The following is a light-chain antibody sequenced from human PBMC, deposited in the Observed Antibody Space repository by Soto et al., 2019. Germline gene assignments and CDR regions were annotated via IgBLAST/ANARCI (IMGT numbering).Light chain of an antibody. CDR2: GAS. J-gene: IGKJ5*01. CDR3: QQYNNWPPSIT. CDR1: ERVKSN. Sequence: EVVMTQFPATLSVSPGERATLSCRASERVKSNLGWYQKKPGQPPRLLIYGASTRATGIPARFSGSGSGTEFTLTISSLQSEDFAVYYCQQYNNWPPSITFGQGTRLEIK. V-gene: IGKV3-15*01.